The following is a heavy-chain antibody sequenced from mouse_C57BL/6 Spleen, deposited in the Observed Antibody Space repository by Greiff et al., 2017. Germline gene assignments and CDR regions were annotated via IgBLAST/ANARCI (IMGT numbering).Heavy chain of an antibody. CDR1: GYTFTSYW. V-gene: IGHV1-50*01. J-gene: IGHJ1*03. D-gene: IGHD4-1*01. CDR2: IDPSDSYT. Sequence: VQLQQPGAELVKPGASVKLSCKASGYTFTSYWMQWVKQRPGQGLEWIGEIDPSDSYTNYNQKFKGKATLTVDTSSSTAYMQLSSLTSEDAAVYYCARVLLTGTDGYFDVWGTGTTGTVSP. CDR3: ARVLLTGTDGYFDV.